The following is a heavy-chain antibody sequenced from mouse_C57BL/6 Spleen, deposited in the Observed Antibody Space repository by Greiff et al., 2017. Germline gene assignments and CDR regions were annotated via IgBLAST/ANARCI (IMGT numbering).Heavy chain of an antibody. CDR2: IDPSDSET. CDR1: GYTFTSYW. V-gene: IGHV1-52*01. CDR3: ASLPSDY. J-gene: IGHJ2*01. D-gene: IGHD5-5*01. Sequence: QVHVKQPGAELVRPGSSVKLSCKASGYTFTSYWMHWVKQRPIQGLEWIGNIDPSDSETHYNQKFKDKATLTVDKSSSTAYMQLSSLTSEDSAVYYCASLPSDYWGQGTTLTVSS.